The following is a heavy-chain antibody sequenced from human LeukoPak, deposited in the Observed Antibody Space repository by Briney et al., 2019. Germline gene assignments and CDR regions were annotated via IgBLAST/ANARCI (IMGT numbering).Heavy chain of an antibody. D-gene: IGHD6-19*01. Sequence: GGSLRLSCAASGFTFSSYAMSWVRQAPGEGLECVSAIVGGGGATYYADSVRGRFSISRDNSKNTVYLQMNSLTAEDTAVYFCAKGEEGSGLANTYVDYWGRGTLVTVSS. J-gene: IGHJ4*02. CDR1: GFTFSSYA. CDR2: IVGGGGAT. CDR3: AKGEEGSGLANTYVDY. V-gene: IGHV3-23*01.